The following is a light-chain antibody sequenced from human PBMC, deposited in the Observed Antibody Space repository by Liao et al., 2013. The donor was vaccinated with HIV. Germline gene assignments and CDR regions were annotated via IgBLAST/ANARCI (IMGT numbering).Light chain of an antibody. CDR1: VLPQEY. V-gene: IGLV3-25*02. CDR2: RDS. CDR3: QAWDSNSLYV. Sequence: SYELTQPPSVSVSPGQTATITCSGDVLPQEYSYWYQQKPGQAPVLVICRDSERPSGIPERFSGSNSGNTATLTIIETQAKDEADYYCQAWDSNSLYVFGTGTKVTVL. J-gene: IGLJ1*01.